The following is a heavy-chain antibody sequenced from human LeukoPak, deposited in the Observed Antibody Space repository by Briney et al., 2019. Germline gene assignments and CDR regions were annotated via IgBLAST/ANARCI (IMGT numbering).Heavy chain of an antibody. CDR2: TFTSGST. J-gene: IGHJ6*03. V-gene: IGHV4-4*09. Sequence: SETLSLTCTVSGGSISNYYWSWIRQPSGKGLEWIGYTFTSGSTNYNPSLKSRVTISVDPSENQFSLWLSPVTAADTAVYYCAGASFTMVRGPHLSFYYMDVWGKGTTVTVSS. CDR1: GGSISNYY. D-gene: IGHD3-10*01. CDR3: AGASFTMVRGPHLSFYYMDV.